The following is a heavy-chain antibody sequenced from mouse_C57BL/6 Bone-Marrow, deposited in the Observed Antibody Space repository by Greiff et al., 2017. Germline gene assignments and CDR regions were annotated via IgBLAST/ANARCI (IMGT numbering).Heavy chain of an antibody. J-gene: IGHJ2*01. Sequence: ESGPGLVKPSQSLSLTCSVTGYSITSGYYWNWIRQFPGNKLEWMGYISYDGSNNYNPSLKNRISITRDTSKNQFFLNLNSVTTEDTATYYCARGRYYYGSSYEYFDYWGQGTTLTVSS. CDR2: ISYDGSN. CDR1: GYSITSGYY. CDR3: ARGRYYYGSSYEYFDY. V-gene: IGHV3-6*01. D-gene: IGHD1-1*01.